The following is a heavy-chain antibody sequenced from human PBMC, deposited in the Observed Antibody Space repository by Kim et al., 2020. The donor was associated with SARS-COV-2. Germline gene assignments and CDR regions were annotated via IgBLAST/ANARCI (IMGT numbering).Heavy chain of an antibody. V-gene: IGHV5-51*01. D-gene: IGHD3-9*01. Sequence: TRYSPSFKGQVTISADKSISTAYLQWSSLKASDSAMYYCAKMYYDILAPDYWGQGTLVTVSS. CDR3: AKMYYDILAPDY. CDR2: T. J-gene: IGHJ4*02.